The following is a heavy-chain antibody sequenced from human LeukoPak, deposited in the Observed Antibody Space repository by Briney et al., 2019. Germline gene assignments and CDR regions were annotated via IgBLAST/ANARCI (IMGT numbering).Heavy chain of an antibody. V-gene: IGHV3-30*03. D-gene: IGHD3-10*01. J-gene: IGHJ4*02. CDR2: ISYDGSNK. CDR1: GFTFTTYW. CDR3: ARPRPPITMVRGVSFDY. Sequence: GGSLRLSCAASGFTFTTYWMGWVRQAPGKGLEWVAVISYDGSNKYYADSVKGRFTISRDNSKNTLYLQMNSLRAEDTAVYYCARPRPPITMVRGVSFDYWGQGTLVTVSS.